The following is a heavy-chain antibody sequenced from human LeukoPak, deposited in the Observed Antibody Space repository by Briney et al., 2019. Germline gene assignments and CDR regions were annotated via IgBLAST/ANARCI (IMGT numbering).Heavy chain of an antibody. CDR3: ARVLGNGGNSEEG. D-gene: IGHD4-23*01. Sequence: PGGSLRLSCAVSGFTFSSYEMNWVRQAPGKGLEWVSYISSSGSTIYYADSVKGRFTISRDNSKNTLYLQMNSLRAEDTAVYYCARVLGNGGNSEEGWGQGTLVTVSS. V-gene: IGHV3-48*03. J-gene: IGHJ4*02. CDR1: GFTFSSYE. CDR2: ISSSGSTI.